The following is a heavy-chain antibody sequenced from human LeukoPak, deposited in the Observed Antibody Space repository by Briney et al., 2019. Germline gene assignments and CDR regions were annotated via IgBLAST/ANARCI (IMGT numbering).Heavy chain of an antibody. J-gene: IGHJ4*02. Sequence: ASVKVSCKASGYTFTGYYMHWVRQAPGQGLEWMGWINPNSGGTNYAQKFQGRVTMTRDTSISTAYMELSRLRSDDTAVYYCAREDIVATISPDYWGQGTLVTVSS. CDR1: GYTFTGYY. V-gene: IGHV1-2*02. CDR2: INPNSGGT. CDR3: AREDIVATISPDY. D-gene: IGHD5-12*01.